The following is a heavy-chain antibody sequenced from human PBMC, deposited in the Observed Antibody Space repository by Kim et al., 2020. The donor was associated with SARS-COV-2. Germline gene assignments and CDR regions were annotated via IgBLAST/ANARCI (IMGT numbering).Heavy chain of an antibody. CDR1: GYSFTSYW. D-gene: IGHD3-10*01. CDR3: ARRGGYYYGSGSDDY. CDR2: IDPSDSYT. Sequence: GESLKISCKGSGYSFTSYWISWVRQMPGKGLEWMGRIDPSDSYTNYSPSFQGHVTISADKSISTAYLQWSSLKASDTAMYYCARRGGYYYGSGSDDYWGQGTLVTVSS. V-gene: IGHV5-10-1*01. J-gene: IGHJ4*02.